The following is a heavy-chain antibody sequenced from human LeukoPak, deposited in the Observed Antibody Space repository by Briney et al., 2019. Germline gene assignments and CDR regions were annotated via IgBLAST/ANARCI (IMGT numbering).Heavy chain of an antibody. CDR1: GYTFTDYH. D-gene: IGHD1-26*01. J-gene: IGHJ4*02. V-gene: IGHV1-2*02. CDR3: ARYTWELLYFDY. Sequence: ASVKVSCKASGYTFTDYHIHWVRQAPGQGLEWMGWINPNDGGSNYAQKFQGRVTMTRDTSISTVYMELDRLISDDTAVYYCARYTWELLYFDYWGQGTLVTVSS. CDR2: INPNDGGS.